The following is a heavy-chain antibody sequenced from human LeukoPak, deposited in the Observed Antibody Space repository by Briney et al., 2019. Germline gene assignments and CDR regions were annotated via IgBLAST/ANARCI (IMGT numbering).Heavy chain of an antibody. CDR3: ARDTYYYDSSGLRFDY. V-gene: IGHV4-34*01. D-gene: IGHD3-22*01. CDR1: GGSFSGYY. J-gene: IGHJ4*02. CDR2: INHSGST. Sequence: SETLSLTCAVYGGSFSGYYWSWIRQPPGKGLEWIGEINHSGSTNYNPSLKSRVPISVDTSKNQFSLKLSSVTAADTAVYYCARDTYYYDSSGLRFDYWGQGTLVTVSS.